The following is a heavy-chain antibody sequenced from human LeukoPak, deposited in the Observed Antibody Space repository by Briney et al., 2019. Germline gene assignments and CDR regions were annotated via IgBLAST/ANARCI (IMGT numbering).Heavy chain of an antibody. D-gene: IGHD1-20*01. Sequence: GGSLRLSCTDSGFTFGDYAMSWVRQAPGKGLEWVGFIRSKAYGGTTEYAASVKGRFTISRDDSKSIAYLQMNSLKTEDTAVYYCTRDFAITGTTRLFDYWGQGTLVTVSS. V-gene: IGHV3-49*04. CDR3: TRDFAITGTTRLFDY. J-gene: IGHJ4*02. CDR2: IRSKAYGGTT. CDR1: GFTFGDYA.